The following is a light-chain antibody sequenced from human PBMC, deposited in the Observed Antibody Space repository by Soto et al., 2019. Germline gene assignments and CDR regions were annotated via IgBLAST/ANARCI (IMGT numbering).Light chain of an antibody. Sequence: HSALTQPASVSGSPGQSITISCTGTSSDVGSYNLVSWYQQHPGKAPKLIIYEVSKGTSGISNRFSGSKSGNTASLTISGLQAEDEADYYCCSYTGSSYIFGTGTKLTVL. CDR2: EVS. CDR1: SSDVGSYNL. J-gene: IGLJ1*01. V-gene: IGLV2-23*02. CDR3: CSYTGSSYI.